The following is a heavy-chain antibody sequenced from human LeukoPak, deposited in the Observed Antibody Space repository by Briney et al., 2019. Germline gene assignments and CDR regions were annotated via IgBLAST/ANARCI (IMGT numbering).Heavy chain of an antibody. J-gene: IGHJ4*02. CDR2: INHSGST. D-gene: IGHD4-17*01. CDR3: ARGRYGDYCLDY. Sequence: SETLSLNCAVYGGSFSGYYWSWIRQPPGKGLEWIGEINHSGSTNYNPSLKSRVTISVDTSKNQFSLKLSSVTAADTAVYYCARGRYGDYCLDYWGQGTLVTVSS. V-gene: IGHV4-34*01. CDR1: GGSFSGYY.